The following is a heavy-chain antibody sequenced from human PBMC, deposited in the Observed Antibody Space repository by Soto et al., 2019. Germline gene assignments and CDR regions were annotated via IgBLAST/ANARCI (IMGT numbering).Heavy chain of an antibody. Sequence: QLQLQESGPGLVKPSETLSLTCTVSGGSISSSSTYYWGWIRQPPGKGLEWIGSINYSGSTFHNPSLKSRVTISVDTSKNHVFLNLSSVTAADTAVFYCARHPGMDVWGQGTTVIVSS. CDR1: GGSISSSSTYY. CDR3: ARHPGMDV. J-gene: IGHJ6*02. CDR2: INYSGST. V-gene: IGHV4-39*01.